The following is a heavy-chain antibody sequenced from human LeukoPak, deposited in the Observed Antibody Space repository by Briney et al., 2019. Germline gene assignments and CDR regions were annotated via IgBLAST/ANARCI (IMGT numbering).Heavy chain of an antibody. D-gene: IGHD2-2*02. J-gene: IGHJ5*02. Sequence: PGGSLRLSCAASGFTFSSYAMSWVRQAPGKGLEWVSAISGSGGSTYYAVSVKGRFTISRDNSKNTLYLQMNSLRAEDTAVYYCAKDRKTCSSTSCYTFPGCWFDPWGQGTLATVSS. CDR1: GFTFSSYA. CDR3: AKDRKTCSSTSCYTFPGCWFDP. V-gene: IGHV3-23*01. CDR2: ISGSGGST.